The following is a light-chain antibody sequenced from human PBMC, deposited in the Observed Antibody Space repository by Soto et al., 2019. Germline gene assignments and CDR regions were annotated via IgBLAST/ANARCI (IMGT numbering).Light chain of an antibody. V-gene: IGLV4-69*01. CDR1: SGHSSYA. J-gene: IGLJ2*01. Sequence: QSVLTQSPSASASLGASVKLTCTLSSGHSSYAIAWHQQQPEKGPRYLMKLNSDGSHSKGDGIPDRFSGSSSGAERYLTSSSLQSEDEADYYCQTWGTDVVFGGGTKLTVL. CDR3: QTWGTDVV. CDR2: LNSDGSH.